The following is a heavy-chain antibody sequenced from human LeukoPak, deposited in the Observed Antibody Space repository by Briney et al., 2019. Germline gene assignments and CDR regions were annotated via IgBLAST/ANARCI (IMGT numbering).Heavy chain of an antibody. CDR3: ARQLYGSDY. V-gene: IGHV4-34*01. D-gene: IGHD4-17*01. CDR1: GVSFSTYY. CDR2: VNHSGHT. J-gene: IGHJ4*02. Sequence: SETLCLTCDVSGVSFSTYYWSWIRQSPEKGLEWIGEVNHSGHTNYNPSLKGRVTISVDTSKNQFSLKLSSVTAADTAVYYCARQLYGSDYWGQGTLVTVSS.